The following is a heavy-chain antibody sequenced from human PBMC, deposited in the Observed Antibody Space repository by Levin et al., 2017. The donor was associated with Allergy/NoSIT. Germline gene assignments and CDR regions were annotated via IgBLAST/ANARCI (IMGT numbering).Heavy chain of an antibody. Sequence: GGSLRLSCAASGFTFSSYAMHWVRQAPGKGLEWVAVISYDGSNKYYADSVKGRFTISRDNSKNTLYLQMNSLRAEDTAVYYCARGGIAVAGTGSGDYYYYGMDVWGQGTTVTVSS. CDR2: ISYDGSNK. D-gene: IGHD6-19*01. CDR3: ARGGIAVAGTGSGDYYYYGMDV. J-gene: IGHJ6*02. V-gene: IGHV3-30-3*01. CDR1: GFTFSSYA.